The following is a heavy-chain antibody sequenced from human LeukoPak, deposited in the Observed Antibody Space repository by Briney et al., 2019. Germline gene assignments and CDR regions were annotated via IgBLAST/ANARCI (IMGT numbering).Heavy chain of an antibody. CDR2: IYYSGST. V-gene: IGHV4-59*01. J-gene: IGHJ3*02. Sequence: SETLSLTCTVSGGSISSYYWSWIRQPPGKGLEWIGYIYYSGSTNYNPSLKSRVTISVDTSKNQFSLKLSSVTAADTAVYYCASRLRWRDAFDIWGQGTMVTVSS. CDR1: GGSISSYY. CDR3: ASRLRWRDAFDI. D-gene: IGHD4-23*01.